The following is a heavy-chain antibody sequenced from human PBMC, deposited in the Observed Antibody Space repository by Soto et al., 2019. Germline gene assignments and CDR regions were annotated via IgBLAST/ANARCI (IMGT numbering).Heavy chain of an antibody. J-gene: IGHJ4*02. CDR2: ISYDGSNK. D-gene: IGHD3-22*01. Sequence: LRLSCAASGFTFSSYAMHWVRQAPGKGLEWVAVISYDGSNKYYADSVKGRFTISRDNSKNTLYLQMNSLRAEDTAVYYCARDPTPGYYDSSGLDYWGQGTLVTVSS. CDR1: GFTFSSYA. V-gene: IGHV3-30-3*01. CDR3: ARDPTPGYYDSSGLDY.